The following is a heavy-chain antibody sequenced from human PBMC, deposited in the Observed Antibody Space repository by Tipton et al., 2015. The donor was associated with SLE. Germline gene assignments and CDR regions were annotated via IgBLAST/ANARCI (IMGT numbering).Heavy chain of an antibody. V-gene: IGHV4-39*07. CDR1: GGSISSSSYY. Sequence: TLSLTCTVSGGSISSSSYYWGWIRQPPGKGLEWIGSIYYSGSTYYNPSLKSRVTISVDTSKNQFSLKLSSVTAADTAVYYCANPDYGDYADGSFDPWGQGTLVTVSS. CDR2: IYYSGST. J-gene: IGHJ5*02. CDR3: ANPDYGDYADGSFDP. D-gene: IGHD4-17*01.